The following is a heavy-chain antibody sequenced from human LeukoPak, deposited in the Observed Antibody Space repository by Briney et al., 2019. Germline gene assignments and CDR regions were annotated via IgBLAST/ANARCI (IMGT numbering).Heavy chain of an antibody. D-gene: IGHD6-13*01. CDR2: INPSGGST. J-gene: IGHJ5*02. Sequence: ASVKVSSKASGYSFTTYYIHWVRQAPGQGLEWMGIINPSGGSTTYAQKFQARVTMTRDTSTSTVYMELSSLRSEDTAMYYCARGGSSWYPQSWFDPWGQGTLVTVSS. CDR1: GYSFTTYY. V-gene: IGHV1-46*01. CDR3: ARGGSSWYPQSWFDP.